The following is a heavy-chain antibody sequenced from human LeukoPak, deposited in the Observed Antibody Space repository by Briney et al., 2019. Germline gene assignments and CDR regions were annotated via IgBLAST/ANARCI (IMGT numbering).Heavy chain of an antibody. D-gene: IGHD3-10*01. CDR1: GFTFSSYA. J-gene: IGHJ4*02. CDR3: ARDRPGDGYFDY. V-gene: IGHV3-64*01. Sequence: GGSLRLSCAASGFTFSSYAMHWVRQAPGKGLEYVSAISSNGGSTYYANSVKGRFTNSRDNSKNTLYLQMGSLRAEDTAVFYCARDRPGDGYFDYWGQGTLVTVSS. CDR2: ISSNGGST.